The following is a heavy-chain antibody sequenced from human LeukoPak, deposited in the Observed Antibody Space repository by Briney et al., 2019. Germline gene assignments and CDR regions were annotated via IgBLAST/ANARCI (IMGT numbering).Heavy chain of an antibody. CDR2: ISGSGGST. V-gene: IGHV3-23*01. D-gene: IGHD2-21*02. CDR3: AKDTLAYCGGDCYWFDY. CDR1: GFTFSSYA. J-gene: IGHJ4*02. Sequence: GGSLRLSCAASGFTFSSYAMSWVRQAPGKGLEWVSAISGSGGSTYYADSVKGRFTISRDNSKNTPYLQMNSLRAEDTAVYYCAKDTLAYCGGDCYWFDYWGQGTLVTVSS.